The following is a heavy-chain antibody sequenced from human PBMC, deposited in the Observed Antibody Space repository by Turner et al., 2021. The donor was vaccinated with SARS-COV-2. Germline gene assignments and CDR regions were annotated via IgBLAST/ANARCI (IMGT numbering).Heavy chain of an antibody. Sequence: QVQLVQSGAEVKKPGASVKVSCKASGYTFTSYDINWVRQATGQGLEWMGWMNPNSGNTGYAQKFQGRVTMTRNTFISTAYMELSSLRSEDTAVYYCARERITMIVVVGNDAFDIWGQGTMVTVSS. D-gene: IGHD3-22*01. CDR1: GYTFTSYD. V-gene: IGHV1-8*01. CDR3: ARERITMIVVVGNDAFDI. CDR2: MNPNSGNT. J-gene: IGHJ3*02.